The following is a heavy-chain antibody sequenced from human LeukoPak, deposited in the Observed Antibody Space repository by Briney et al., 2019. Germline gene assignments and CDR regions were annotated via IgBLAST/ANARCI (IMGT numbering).Heavy chain of an antibody. CDR1: GGSISSGSYY. CDR2: IYTSGST. Sequence: SETLSLTCTVSGGSISSGSYYWSWIRQPAGKGLEWIGRIYTSGSTNYNPSLKSRVTISVDTSKNQFSLKLSSVTAADTAVYYCAGLTRYGSGSYLFDYWGQGTLVTVSS. CDR3: AGLTRYGSGSYLFDY. D-gene: IGHD3-10*01. V-gene: IGHV4-61*02. J-gene: IGHJ4*02.